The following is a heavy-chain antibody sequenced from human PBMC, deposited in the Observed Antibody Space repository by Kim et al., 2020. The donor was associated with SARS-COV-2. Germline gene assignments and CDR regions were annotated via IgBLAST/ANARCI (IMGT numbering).Heavy chain of an antibody. J-gene: IGHJ6*02. CDR3: ARDGESSGGVLPETANYHYYGMDV. Sequence: GGSLRLSCVASGFTFKNYAMHWVRQAPGKGLEWVAVVSYEGSHKHYADSVKGRFAISRDNSKNTLYVQMNSLRREDTAVYYCARDGESSGGVLPETANYHYYGMDVWGQGTTVTVSS. V-gene: IGHV3-30*09. CDR1: GFTFKNYA. CDR2: VSYEGSHK. D-gene: IGHD2-15*01.